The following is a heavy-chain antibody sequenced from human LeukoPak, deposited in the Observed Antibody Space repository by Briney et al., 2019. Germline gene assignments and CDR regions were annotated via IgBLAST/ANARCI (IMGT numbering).Heavy chain of an antibody. V-gene: IGHV1-69*06. D-gene: IGHD5-18*01. Sequence: SAKVSCKASGGTFSSYAISWVRQAPGQGLEWMGGIIPIFGTANYAQKFQGRVTITADKSTSTAYMELSSLRSEDTAVYYCARDNGGTAMAYYYYYYMDVWGKGTTVTISS. CDR2: IIPIFGTA. CDR1: GGTFSSYA. J-gene: IGHJ6*03. CDR3: ARDNGGTAMAYYYYYYMDV.